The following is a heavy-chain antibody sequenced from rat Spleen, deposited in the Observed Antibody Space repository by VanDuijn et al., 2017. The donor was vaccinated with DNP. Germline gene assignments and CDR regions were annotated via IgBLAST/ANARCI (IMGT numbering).Heavy chain of an antibody. CDR3: ARGDYSY. J-gene: IGHJ2*01. V-gene: IGHV2-32*01. D-gene: IGHD1-7*01. CDR1: GFSLTRYH. CDR2: IWSNGAT. Sequence: QVQLKESGPGLVQPSQTLFLTCTVSGFSLTRYHVHSLRQPPRKGLEWMGVIWSNGATSYTSVLKSRLNISRNTSKSQVFLRMNGLQTEDTATYYCARGDYSYWGQGVMVTVSS.